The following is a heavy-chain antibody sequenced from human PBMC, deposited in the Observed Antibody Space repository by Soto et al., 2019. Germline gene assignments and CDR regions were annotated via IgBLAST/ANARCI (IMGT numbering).Heavy chain of an antibody. Sequence: SETLSLTCTVSGGSISSGDYYWSWIRQPPGKGLEWIGYIYYSGSTYYNPSLKSRVTISVDTSKNQFSLKLSSVTAADTAVYYCARDSDDSSGYYYGPDAFDIWGQGTMVTVSS. CDR1: GGSISSGDYY. V-gene: IGHV4-30-4*01. CDR3: ARDSDDSSGYYYGPDAFDI. J-gene: IGHJ3*02. D-gene: IGHD3-22*01. CDR2: IYYSGST.